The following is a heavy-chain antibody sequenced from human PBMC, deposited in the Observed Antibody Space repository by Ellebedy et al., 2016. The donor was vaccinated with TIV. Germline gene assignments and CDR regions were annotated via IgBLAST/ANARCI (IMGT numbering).Heavy chain of an antibody. Sequence: GGSLRLXXAASGFTFIIYSLNWVRQAPGKGLEWVSYISSSSRTIYYADSVKGRLTISRDNAKNSLYLQMNSLRAEDTAVYYCAAAAGAGDDAFDIWGQGTMVTVSS. CDR1: GFTFIIYS. V-gene: IGHV3-48*01. CDR3: AAAAGAGDDAFDI. D-gene: IGHD6-13*01. CDR2: ISSSSRTI. J-gene: IGHJ3*02.